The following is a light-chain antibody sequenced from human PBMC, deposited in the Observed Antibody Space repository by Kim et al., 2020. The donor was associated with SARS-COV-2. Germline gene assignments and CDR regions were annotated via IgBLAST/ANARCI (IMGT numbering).Light chain of an antibody. CDR1: QDISTW. Sequence: IQMTQSPSSLSASVGDRVTITCLASQDISTWLAWYQQKPGRAPKLQIYAASSVQREVPSRFSVSGSGTDFTHTIARLQPADSATYYCQQGNSYPPWTFGQGTKVDIK. V-gene: IGKV1-12*01. CDR3: QQGNSYPPWT. J-gene: IGKJ1*01. CDR2: AAS.